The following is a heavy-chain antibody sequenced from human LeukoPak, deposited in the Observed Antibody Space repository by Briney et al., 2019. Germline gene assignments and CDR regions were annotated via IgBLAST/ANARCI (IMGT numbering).Heavy chain of an antibody. CDR1: GFTFSSYA. CDR2: ISGSGGST. D-gene: IGHD3-22*01. J-gene: IGHJ4*02. Sequence: GGSLRLSCAASGFTFSSYAMSWVRQTPVKGLEWVSVISGSGGSTYYADSVKGRFTISRVNSKNTLYLQMNSLRAEDTAVYYCARDLYRVVVVPHYFDYWGQGTLVTVSS. CDR3: ARDLYRVVVVPHYFDY. V-gene: IGHV3-23*01.